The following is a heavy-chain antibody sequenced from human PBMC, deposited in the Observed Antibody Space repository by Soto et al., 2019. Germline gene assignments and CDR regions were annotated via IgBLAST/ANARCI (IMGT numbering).Heavy chain of an antibody. CDR2: ISSSSSYI. Sequence: GSLRLSCTASESTFTTYRMNWVRQAPGKGLEWVSSISSSSSYIYYADSVKGRFTVSRDNAKNSLYLQMNSLRAVDTAVYYCARDPDDSSDLKWFDPWGQGTLVTVSS. J-gene: IGHJ5*02. CDR3: ARDPDDSSDLKWFDP. CDR1: ESTFTTYR. V-gene: IGHV3-21*06. D-gene: IGHD3-22*01.